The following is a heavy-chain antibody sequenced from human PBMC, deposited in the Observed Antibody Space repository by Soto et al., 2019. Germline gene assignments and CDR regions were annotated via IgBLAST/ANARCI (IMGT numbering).Heavy chain of an antibody. CDR3: ARDGRLMVYAIWYYFDY. V-gene: IGHV1-3*01. J-gene: IGHJ4*02. Sequence: ASVKVSCKASGYTFTSYAMHWVRQAPGQRLEWMGWINAGNGNTKYSQKFQGRVTITRDTSASTAYMELSSLRSEDTAVYYCARDGRLMVYAIWYYFDYWGQGTLVTVSS. CDR2: INAGNGNT. CDR1: GYTFTSYA. D-gene: IGHD2-8*01.